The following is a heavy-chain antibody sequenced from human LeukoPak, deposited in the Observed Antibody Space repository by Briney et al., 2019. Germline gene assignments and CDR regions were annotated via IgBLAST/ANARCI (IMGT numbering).Heavy chain of an antibody. J-gene: IGHJ4*02. D-gene: IGHD3-22*01. CDR2: IYPGDYDT. V-gene: IGHV5-51*01. CDR3: ATRTSGYYYFDY. CDR1: GYSSTSYR. Sequence: GESLKISCKGSGYSSTSYRIAWVRQMPGKGLEWMGIIYPGDYDTRYSPSFQGQVTISADKSISTAYLQWSSLKASDTAMYYCATRTSGYYYFDYWGQGTLVTVSS.